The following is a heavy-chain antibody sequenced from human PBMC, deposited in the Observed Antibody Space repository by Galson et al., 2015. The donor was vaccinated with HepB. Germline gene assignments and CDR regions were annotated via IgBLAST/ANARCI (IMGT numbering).Heavy chain of an antibody. CDR1: GFSFGDYA. D-gene: IGHD1-26*01. V-gene: IGHV3-43D*03. Sequence: SLRLSCAASGFSFGDYAMHWVRQAPGKGLEWVSLINWRGGGTYYADSVKGRFTISRDNSKNSLYLQMNNLRPEDTALYYCAKDRERGSYHAVYYYGMDVWGQGTTVTVSS. J-gene: IGHJ6*02. CDR3: AKDRERGSYHAVYYYGMDV. CDR2: INWRGGGT.